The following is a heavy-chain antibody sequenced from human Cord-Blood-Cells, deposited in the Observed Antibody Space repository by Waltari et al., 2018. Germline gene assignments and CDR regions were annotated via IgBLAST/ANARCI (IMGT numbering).Heavy chain of an antibody. CDR1: GYTFTSYV. CDR2: INAGNGNT. J-gene: IGHJ4*02. D-gene: IGHD1-26*01. V-gene: IGHV1-3*01. Sequence: QVQLVQSGAEVKKPGASVKVSCKASGYTFTSYVMHWVRQAPGQRLEWMGWINAGNGNTKYSQKFQGRVTITRDTSASTAYMELSSLRSEDTAVYYCARVREYSGSYYYFDYWGQGTLVTVSS. CDR3: ARVREYSGSYYYFDY.